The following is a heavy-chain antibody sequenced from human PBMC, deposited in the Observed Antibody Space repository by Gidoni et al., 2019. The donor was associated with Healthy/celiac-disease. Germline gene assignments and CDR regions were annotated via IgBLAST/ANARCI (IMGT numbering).Heavy chain of an antibody. D-gene: IGHD2-21*02. V-gene: IGHV3-23*04. Sequence: EVQLVESGGGLVQPWGSLRLSCAASGVTFSSYAMSWVRQAPGKGLEWVSAISGSGGSTYYADSVKGRFTISRDNSKNTLYLQMNSLRAEDTAVYYCAKVMAVVTPIPPAFDYWGQGTRVTVSS. J-gene: IGHJ4*02. CDR1: GVTFSSYA. CDR3: AKVMAVVTPIPPAFDY. CDR2: ISGSGGST.